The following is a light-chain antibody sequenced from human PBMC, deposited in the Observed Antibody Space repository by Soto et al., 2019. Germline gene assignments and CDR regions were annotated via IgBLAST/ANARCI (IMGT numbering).Light chain of an antibody. V-gene: IGKV3-11*01. CDR1: QSVSRN. Sequence: ETVMTQSPATLSVSPGDGATLSCRASQSVSRNLAWYQQIPGQAPRLLIYDVSNRATGIPARFSGSGSGTDFTLTISSLEPEDFAVYYCQQRSNWPRTFGQGTKVDIK. J-gene: IGKJ1*01. CDR3: QQRSNWPRT. CDR2: DVS.